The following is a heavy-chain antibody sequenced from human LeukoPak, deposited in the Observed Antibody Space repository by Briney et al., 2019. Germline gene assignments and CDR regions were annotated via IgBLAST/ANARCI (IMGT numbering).Heavy chain of an antibody. CDR3: ARAGVVVPAAIEN. CDR2: ISSSSSYI. J-gene: IGHJ4*02. CDR1: GFTFSSYS. D-gene: IGHD2-2*01. Sequence: PGGSLRLSCAASGFTFSSYSMNWVRQAPGKGLEWVSSISSSSSYIYYADSVKGRFTISRDNAKNTLYLQMNSLRAEDTAVYYCARAGVVVPAAIENWGQGTLVTVSS. V-gene: IGHV3-21*01.